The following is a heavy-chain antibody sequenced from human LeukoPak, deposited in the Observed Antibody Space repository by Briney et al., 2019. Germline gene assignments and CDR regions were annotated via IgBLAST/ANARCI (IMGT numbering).Heavy chain of an antibody. CDR1: GGSISSGGYY. J-gene: IGHJ4*02. CDR2: IYYSGST. D-gene: IGHD6-19*01. Sequence: SETLSLTCTVSGGSISSGGYYWSWIRQHPGKGLEWIGYIYYSGSTYYNPSLKSRVTISVDTSKNQFSLKLSSVTAADTAVYYCARGQQWLAPLDYWGQGTLVTVSS. CDR3: ARGQQWLAPLDY. V-gene: IGHV4-31*03.